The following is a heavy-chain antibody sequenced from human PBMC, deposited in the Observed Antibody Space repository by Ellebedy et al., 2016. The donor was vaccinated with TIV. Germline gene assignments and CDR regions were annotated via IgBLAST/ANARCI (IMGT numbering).Heavy chain of an antibody. V-gene: IGHV3-74*01. CDR3: SRDPSIAVAGRVFNY. CDR2: INSDVSST. CDR1: GFTFSSYW. D-gene: IGHD6-19*01. Sequence: PGGSLRLSCAASGFTFSSYWMHWVRQAPGKGLVWVSRINSDVSSTTYADSVKGRFTIARDNAKYTLYLQMNSLRAEDQAVYYCSRDPSIAVAGRVFNYWGQGTLVTVSS. J-gene: IGHJ4*02.